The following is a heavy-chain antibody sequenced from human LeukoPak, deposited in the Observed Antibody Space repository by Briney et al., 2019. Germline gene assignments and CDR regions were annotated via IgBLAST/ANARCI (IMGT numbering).Heavy chain of an antibody. D-gene: IGHD6-13*01. Sequence: SETLSLTCTVSGGSNSGYYWTWIRQPPGKGLEWIGYIYYRGGTNYNPSLKSRVTISVDTSENQFSLKLSSVTAADTAVYYCARTSSSFYNFFDYWGQGTLVTVSS. CDR3: ARTSSSFYNFFDY. J-gene: IGHJ4*02. CDR1: GGSNSGYY. V-gene: IGHV4-59*01. CDR2: IYYRGGT.